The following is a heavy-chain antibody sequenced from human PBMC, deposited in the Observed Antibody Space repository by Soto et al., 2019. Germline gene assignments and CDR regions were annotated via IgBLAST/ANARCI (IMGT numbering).Heavy chain of an antibody. J-gene: IGHJ5*02. D-gene: IGHD5-12*01. V-gene: IGHV4-34*02. CDR3: ARTDIVTTNWFDP. Sequence: QVHLQQWGAGLLKPSETLSLTCAVYGESFIGYYWTWIRQPPGKGLEWIGEINHRGSTNYNPSLKSRVSISIDTCKNQFSLKLTSVTAADTSVYYCARTDIVTTNWFDPWGQGTLVTVSS. CDR2: INHRGST. CDR1: GESFIGYY.